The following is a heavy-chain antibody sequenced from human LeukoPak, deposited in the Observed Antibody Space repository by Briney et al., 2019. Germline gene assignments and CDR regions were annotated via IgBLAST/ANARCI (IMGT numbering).Heavy chain of an antibody. CDR2: INPSGSKK. V-gene: IGHV3-48*03. J-gene: IGHJ4*02. CDR3: AKDGGLYCGGDCYPLYYFDY. D-gene: IGHD2-21*02. Sequence: GGSLRLSCAASGFIFSSYEMNWFRQAPGKGLEWVSYINPSGSKKYYADSVKGRFTISRDNAKNSLYLQMNSLRAEDTAVYYCAKDGGLYCGGDCYPLYYFDYWGQGTLVTVSS. CDR1: GFIFSSYE.